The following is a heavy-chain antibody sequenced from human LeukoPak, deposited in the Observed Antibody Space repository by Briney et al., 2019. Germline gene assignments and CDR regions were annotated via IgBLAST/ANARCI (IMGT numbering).Heavy chain of an antibody. D-gene: IGHD3-22*01. CDR2: INPSGGST. V-gene: IGHV1-46*01. J-gene: IGHJ4*02. CDR1: GYTFTSYY. CDR3: ATGSHVRVYDSNPYYGHY. Sequence: ASVKLSCKASGYTFTSYYMHWVRQAPGQGLEWMGIINPSGGSTSYAQKFQGRVTMTRDTSTNTVYMELSSLRSEDTALYYCATGSHVRVYDSNPYYGHYWGQGTLVTVSS.